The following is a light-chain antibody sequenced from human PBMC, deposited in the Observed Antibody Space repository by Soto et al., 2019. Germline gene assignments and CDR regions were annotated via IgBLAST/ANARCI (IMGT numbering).Light chain of an antibody. Sequence: DIQMTQSPSSLSASVGDRVTITCRASRGISNYLAWYQQKPGKLPKLLIYAASSLQSGVPSRFSGSGSGTEFTLTISSLQPDDFATYYCQQYNSYSPWTFGQGAKVDIK. V-gene: IGKV1-16*01. CDR3: QQYNSYSPWT. J-gene: IGKJ1*01. CDR2: AAS. CDR1: RGISNY.